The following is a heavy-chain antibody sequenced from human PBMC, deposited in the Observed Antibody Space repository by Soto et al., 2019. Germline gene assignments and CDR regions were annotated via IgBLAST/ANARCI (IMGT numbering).Heavy chain of an antibody. V-gene: IGHV4-34*01. Sequence: SETLSLTCAVYGGSFSTYYWSWTRQPPGKGLEWIGEINHSGSTNYNPSLKSRVSISVDTPKNQFSLRLTAVTAADTAVYYCARWGPNGVVVAGQSDPIWGQGTMVTVSS. D-gene: IGHD2-15*01. CDR2: INHSGST. CDR3: ARWGPNGVVVAGQSDPI. CDR1: GGSFSTYY. J-gene: IGHJ3*02.